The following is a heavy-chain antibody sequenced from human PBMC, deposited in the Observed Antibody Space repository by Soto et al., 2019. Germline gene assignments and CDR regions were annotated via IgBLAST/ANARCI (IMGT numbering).Heavy chain of an antibody. CDR2: ISSSSGYI. V-gene: IGHV3-21*01. CDR1: GFTFSSYS. D-gene: IGHD6-13*01. Sequence: EVQLVESGGGLVKPGGSLRLSCAASGFTFSSYSMNWVRQAPGKGLEWVSSISSSSGYIYYADSVKGRFTISRDNAKNSLYLQMNSLRAEDTAVYYCARSSRVQDAFDIWGQGTMVTVSS. J-gene: IGHJ3*02. CDR3: ARSSRVQDAFDI.